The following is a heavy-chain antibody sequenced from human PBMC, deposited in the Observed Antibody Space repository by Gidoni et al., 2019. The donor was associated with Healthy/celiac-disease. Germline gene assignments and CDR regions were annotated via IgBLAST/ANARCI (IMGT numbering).Heavy chain of an antibody. CDR1: VYTFTSYD. V-gene: IGHV1-8*01. D-gene: IGHD3-22*01. CDR3: ARGRPSSGYYDSWFDP. Sequence: QVQLVQSGAEVKKPGASVKVSCKASVYTFTSYDLNWVRQATGQGLEWMGWMNPNSGNTGYAQKLQGRVTMNRNNSISTAYMELSSLRSEDTAVYYCARGRPSSGYYDSWFDPWGQGTLVTVSS. CDR2: MNPNSGNT. J-gene: IGHJ5*02.